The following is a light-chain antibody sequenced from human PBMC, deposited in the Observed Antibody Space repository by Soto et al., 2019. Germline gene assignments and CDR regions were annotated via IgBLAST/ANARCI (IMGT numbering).Light chain of an antibody. Sequence: DIVMTQSPASLSVSPGERVTLFCRASQTVKTNVAWYQQKPGQAPRLLIYSASTRATGIPARFSGSESGTEFTLTISSLQSGDFGVYYCQQYYDWLSWTFDQGTKVDIK. V-gene: IGKV3-15*01. CDR1: QTVKTN. J-gene: IGKJ1*01. CDR2: SAS. CDR3: QQYYDWLSWT.